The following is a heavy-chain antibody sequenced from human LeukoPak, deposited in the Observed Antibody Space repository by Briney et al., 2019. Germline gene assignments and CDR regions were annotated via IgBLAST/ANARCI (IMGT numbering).Heavy chain of an antibody. Sequence: GGALRLFCTASEFTLSKYWMSWVRQAPGKGLEWGANIKQEGSETYSVDSVKGRFTISRVNAKNSLYLQMNSLRAEDTALYYCARGGQYSGYYYFDYWGQGTLVTVSS. J-gene: IGHJ4*02. D-gene: IGHD3-22*01. CDR3: ARGGQYSGYYYFDY. CDR1: EFTLSKYW. V-gene: IGHV3-7*02. CDR2: IKQEGSET.